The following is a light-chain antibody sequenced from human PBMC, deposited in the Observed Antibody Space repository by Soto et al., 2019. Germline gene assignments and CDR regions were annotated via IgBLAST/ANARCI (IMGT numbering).Light chain of an antibody. CDR3: QQYNNWPPYT. J-gene: IGKJ2*01. CDR1: QSVSSN. CDR2: GAS. Sequence: EIVMTQSPATLSVSPGERATLSCSASQSVSSNLAWYQQKPGQAPRLLIYGASTRATGIPARFSGSGSGTEFTLTISSLQSEDFAFYYCQQYNNWPPYTFGQGTKLEIK. V-gene: IGKV3-15*01.